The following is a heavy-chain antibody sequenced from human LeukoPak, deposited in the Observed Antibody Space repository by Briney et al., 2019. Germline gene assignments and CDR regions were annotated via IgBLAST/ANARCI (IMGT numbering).Heavy chain of an antibody. CDR1: GFTFSSYS. V-gene: IGHV3-21*01. Sequence: GGSLRLSCAASGFTFSSYSMNWVRQAPGKGPEWVSSISSSSSYIYYADSVKGRFTISRDNAKNSLYLQMNSLRAEDTAVYYCARDLIVATETWGQGTLVTVSS. J-gene: IGHJ4*02. D-gene: IGHD5-12*01. CDR2: ISSSSSYI. CDR3: ARDLIVATET.